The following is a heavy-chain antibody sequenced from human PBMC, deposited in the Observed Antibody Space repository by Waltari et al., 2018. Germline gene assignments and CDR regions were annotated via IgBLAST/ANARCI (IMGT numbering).Heavy chain of an antibody. V-gene: IGHV4-4*07. J-gene: IGHJ4*02. CDR3: AREGVPAAIFPLFFDY. D-gene: IGHD2-2*02. Sequence: QVQLQESGPGLVKPSETLSLTCTVSGGSISSYYWSWIRQPAGKGLEWIGRIYTSGSTNYNPSLKSRVTMSVDTSKNQFSLKLSSVTAADTAVYYCAREGVPAAIFPLFFDYWGQGTLVTVSS. CDR1: GGSISSYY. CDR2: IYTSGST.